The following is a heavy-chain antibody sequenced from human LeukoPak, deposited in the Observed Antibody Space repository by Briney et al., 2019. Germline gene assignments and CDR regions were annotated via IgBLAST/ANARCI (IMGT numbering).Heavy chain of an antibody. CDR1: GGSISSGGSY. V-gene: IGHV4-39*07. CDR3: ARGRITMVRDLRGFDY. Sequence: SETLSLTCTVSGGSISSGGSYWSWIRQPPGKGLEWIGEINHSGSTNYNPSLKSRVTISVDTSKNQFSLKLSSVTAADTAVYYCARGRITMVRDLRGFDYWGQGTLVTVSS. D-gene: IGHD3-10*01. J-gene: IGHJ4*02. CDR2: INHSGST.